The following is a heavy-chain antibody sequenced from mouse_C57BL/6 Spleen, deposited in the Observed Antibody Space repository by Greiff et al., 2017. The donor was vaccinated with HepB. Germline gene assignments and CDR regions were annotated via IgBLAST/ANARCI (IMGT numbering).Heavy chain of an antibody. CDR2: IYPRSGNT. J-gene: IGHJ2*01. CDR1: GYTFTSYG. Sequence: VQLQQSGAELARPGASVKLSCTASGYTFTSYGISWVKQRPGQGLEWIGEIYPRSGNTYYNEKFKGKATLTADKSSSTANMELHSLASEDSAVYFCARYYDSGYGYWGQGTTLTVSS. V-gene: IGHV1-81*01. CDR3: ARYYDSGYGY. D-gene: IGHD1-1*01.